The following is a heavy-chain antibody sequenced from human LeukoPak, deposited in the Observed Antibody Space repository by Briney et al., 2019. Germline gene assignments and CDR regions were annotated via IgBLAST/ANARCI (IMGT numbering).Heavy chain of an antibody. V-gene: IGHV3-9*01. CDR2: ISWNGGAI. CDR3: AKDIGVRKYCYYYYMDV. J-gene: IGHJ6*03. CDR1: GFTFDDHA. Sequence: GGSLRLSCAASGFTFDDHAFHWARQAPGKGLEWVSGISWNGGAIGYADSVKGRFTISRDNAKNSLFLQMNSLRPEDTAVYYCAKDIGVRKYCYYYYMDVWGKGTTVTVSS. D-gene: IGHD3-3*01.